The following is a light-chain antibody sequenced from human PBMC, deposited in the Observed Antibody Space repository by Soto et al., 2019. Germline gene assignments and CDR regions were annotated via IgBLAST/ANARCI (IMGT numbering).Light chain of an antibody. Sequence: EIVLTQSPGILSLSPGERATLSCRASRSVPSSYLAWYQQKPGQAPRLLIFTASTRATGIPDRFSGSGFGTDFTLTISRLEPEDSVVYYCQQYGTAPLTFGGGAKVEI. CDR3: QQYGTAPLT. CDR2: TAS. J-gene: IGKJ4*01. CDR1: RSVPSSY. V-gene: IGKV3-20*01.